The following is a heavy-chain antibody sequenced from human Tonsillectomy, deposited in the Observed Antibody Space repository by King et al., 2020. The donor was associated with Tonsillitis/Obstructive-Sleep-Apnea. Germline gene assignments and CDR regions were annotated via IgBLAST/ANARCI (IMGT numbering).Heavy chain of an antibody. V-gene: IGHV3-30*04. CDR2: ISYDGSKE. CDR3: ARDMGVMSTMDNVFDI. D-gene: IGHD5-24*01. CDR1: EFTCSIYA. J-gene: IGHJ3*02. Sequence: VQLVESGGGVVQPGRSLRRSCAASEFTCSIYAMHWVRQAPGKGLEWVAVISYDGSKEHFADSVKGRFTISRDNSKYTLYLQMSSLRAEDTAVYYCARDMGVMSTMDNVFDIWGQGTMVIVSS.